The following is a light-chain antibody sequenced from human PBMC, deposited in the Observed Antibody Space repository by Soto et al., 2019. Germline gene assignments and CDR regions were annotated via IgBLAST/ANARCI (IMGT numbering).Light chain of an antibody. V-gene: IGKV3-11*01. CDR2: GAF. Sequence: EFVLTQSPATLSLSPGERGTLSCRASHSVNNYLAWYQQKPGQAPRLLIYGAFNRATGIPARFSGSGSGTDFTLTISSLEPEDSAVYYCQQRNAWPPVTFGQGTRLEIK. CDR3: QQRNAWPPVT. CDR1: HSVNNY. J-gene: IGKJ5*01.